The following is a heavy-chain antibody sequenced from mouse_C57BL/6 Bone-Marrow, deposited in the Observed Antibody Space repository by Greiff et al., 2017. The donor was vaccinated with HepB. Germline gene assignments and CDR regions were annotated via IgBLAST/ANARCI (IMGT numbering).Heavy chain of an antibody. CDR2: IWTGGGT. V-gene: IGHV2-9-1*01. CDR3: ARYYYGSSFLYWYFDV. Sequence: VQRVESGPGLVAPSQSLSITCTVSGFSLTSYAISWARQPPGKGLEWLGVIWTGGGTNYNSALKSRLSISKDNSKSQVFLKMNSLQTDDTARYYCARYYYGSSFLYWYFDVWGTGTTVTVSS. CDR1: GFSLTSYA. D-gene: IGHD1-1*01. J-gene: IGHJ1*03.